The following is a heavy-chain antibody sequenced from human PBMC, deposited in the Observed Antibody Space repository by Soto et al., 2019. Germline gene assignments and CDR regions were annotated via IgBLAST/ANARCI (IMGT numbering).Heavy chain of an antibody. J-gene: IGHJ4*02. CDR3: ATTTVTTDFHY. CDR1: GFTFSSYG. D-gene: IGHD4-17*01. CDR2: IWYDGSNK. V-gene: IGHV3-33*01. Sequence: QVQLVESGGGVVQPGRSLRLSCAASGFTFSSYGMHWVRQAPGKGLEWVAVIWYDGSNKYYADSVKGRFTISRDNSKNTLYLQMNSLRAEDTALYYCATTTVTTDFHYWGQGTLVTVSS.